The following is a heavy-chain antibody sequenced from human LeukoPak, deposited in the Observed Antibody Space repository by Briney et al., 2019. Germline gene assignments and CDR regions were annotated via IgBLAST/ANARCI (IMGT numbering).Heavy chain of an antibody. D-gene: IGHD3-10*01. CDR2: VYYRGAT. V-gene: IGHV4-59*01. J-gene: IGHJ4*02. Sequence: SETLSLTCTVSGDAITSYYWNWIRQPPGKGVEWIGYVYYRGATNYNPSLKTRVTTSIDTSKKQFSLKLSSVTAADTAVYFCAGVFSGRRPFELWGKGTLVTVSS. CDR3: AGVFSGRRPFEL. CDR1: GDAITSYY.